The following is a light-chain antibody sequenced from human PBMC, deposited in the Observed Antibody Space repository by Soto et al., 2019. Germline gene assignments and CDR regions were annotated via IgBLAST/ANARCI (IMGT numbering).Light chain of an antibody. CDR3: QSYDSSLRGVL. CDR1: SSNIGAGYD. V-gene: IGLV1-40*01. Sequence: HSVLTQPPSVSGAPGQRVTIPCTGSSSNIGAGYDVHWYQQLPGTAPKLLIFNNNNRPSGVPDRFSGSKSATSASLAITGLQAEDEADYYCQSYDSSLRGVLFGGGTKLTVL. CDR2: NNN. J-gene: IGLJ2*01.